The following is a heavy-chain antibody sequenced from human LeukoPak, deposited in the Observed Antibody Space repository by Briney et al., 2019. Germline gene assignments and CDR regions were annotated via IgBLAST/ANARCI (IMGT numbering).Heavy chain of an antibody. CDR1: GGSISSYY. CDR3: ARANSYDSSGHYYEFGY. V-gene: IGHV4-4*07. J-gene: IGHJ4*02. D-gene: IGHD3-22*01. CDR2: IYTSGIT. Sequence: ADTLSLTCTVSGGSISSYYWSWLRQPAGKGLEWIGRIYTSGITNYNPSLKSRVTMSVDTSKNQFSLKLTSVTAADTAVYYCARANSYDSSGHYYEFGYWGQGTLVTVSS.